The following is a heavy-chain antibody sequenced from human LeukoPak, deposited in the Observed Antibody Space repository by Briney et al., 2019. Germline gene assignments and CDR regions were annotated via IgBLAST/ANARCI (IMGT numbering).Heavy chain of an antibody. D-gene: IGHD5-18*01. CDR2: IYSCGST. V-gene: IGHV3-66*01. CDR3: ARGGTAMVTGWFDP. CDR1: GFTVSSNY. Sequence: PGGSLRLSCAASGFTVSSNYMSWVRQAPGKGLEWVSVIYSCGSTYYADSVKGRFTISRDNSKNTLYLQMNSLRAEDTAVYYCARGGTAMVTGWFDPWGQGTLVTVSS. J-gene: IGHJ5*02.